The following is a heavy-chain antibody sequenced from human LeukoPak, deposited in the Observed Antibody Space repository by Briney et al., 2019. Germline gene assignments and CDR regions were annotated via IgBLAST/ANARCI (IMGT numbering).Heavy chain of an antibody. Sequence: GGSLRLSCAASGFTFRSYNFHWVRQAPGKGLEWVSFISSSSSSIYYADSVKGRFTISRDNANNTLYLQMNSLRAEDTAVYYCARDYGDAFDVWGQGTMVTVSS. D-gene: IGHD4-17*01. CDR2: ISSSSSSI. CDR3: ARDYGDAFDV. CDR1: GFTFRSYN. V-gene: IGHV3-21*01. J-gene: IGHJ3*01.